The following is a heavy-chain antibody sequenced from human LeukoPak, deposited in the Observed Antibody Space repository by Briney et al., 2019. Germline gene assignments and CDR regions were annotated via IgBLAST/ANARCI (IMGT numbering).Heavy chain of an antibody. J-gene: IGHJ4*02. CDR3: ARPYCSGGSCYGKYYFDY. D-gene: IGHD2-15*01. V-gene: IGHV1-2*02. CDR2: INPNSGGT. CDR1: GYTFTGHY. Sequence: ASVKVSCKASGYTFTGHYMHWVRQAPGQGLEWMGWINPNSGGTNYAQKFQGRVTMTRDTSISTAYMELSRLRSDDTAVYYCARPYCSGGSCYGKYYFDYWGQGTLVTVSS.